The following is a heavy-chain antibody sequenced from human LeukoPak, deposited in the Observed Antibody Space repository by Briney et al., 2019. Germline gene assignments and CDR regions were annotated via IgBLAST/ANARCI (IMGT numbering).Heavy chain of an antibody. D-gene: IGHD3-16*01. J-gene: IGHJ5*02. Sequence: GSSLRLSCAASGFTFDDHSMHWVRQAPGKGLEWVSGISWNSGSIGCADSVKGRFTISRDNTKNSLYLQLNSLRPEDTALYYCAGNGWGNNWFDPWGQGTLVTVAS. CDR2: ISWNSGSI. V-gene: IGHV3-9*01. CDR1: GFTFDDHS. CDR3: AGNGWGNNWFDP.